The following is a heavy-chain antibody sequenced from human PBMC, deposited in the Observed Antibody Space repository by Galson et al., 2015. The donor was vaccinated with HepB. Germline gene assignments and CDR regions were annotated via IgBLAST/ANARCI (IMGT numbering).Heavy chain of an antibody. J-gene: IGHJ3*02. CDR2: INPSGGST. V-gene: IGHV1-46*03. CDR1: GYTFTSYY. CDR3: ARAGENCSSTSCYNEGAFDI. Sequence: SCKASGYTFTSYYMHWVRQAPGQGLEWMGIINPSGGSTSYAQKFQGRVTMTRDTSTSTVYMELSSLRSEDTAVYYCARAGENCSSTSCYNEGAFDIWGQGTMVTVSS. D-gene: IGHD2-2*01.